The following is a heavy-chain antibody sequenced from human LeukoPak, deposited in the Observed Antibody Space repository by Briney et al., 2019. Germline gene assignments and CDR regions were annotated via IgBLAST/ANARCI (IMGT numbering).Heavy chain of an antibody. V-gene: IGHV4-39*01. J-gene: IGHJ4*02. D-gene: IGHD2-2*01. CDR2: IYYSGST. CDR1: GGSISSSSYY. CDR3: ARQLGYCSSTSCYADKVDY. Sequence: PSETLSLTCTVSGGSISSSSYYWGWIRQPPGKGLEWIGSIYYSGSTYYNPSLKSRVTISVDTSKNQFSLKLSSVTAADTAVYYCARQLGYCSSTSCYADKVDYWGQGTLVTVSS.